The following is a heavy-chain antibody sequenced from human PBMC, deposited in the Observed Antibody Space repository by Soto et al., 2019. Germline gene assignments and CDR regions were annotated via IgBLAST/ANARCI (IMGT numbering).Heavy chain of an antibody. CDR1: GYSFTSYW. CDR3: AGHLAPFVDFWSGYYGAWFDP. CDR2: IDPSDSYT. D-gene: IGHD3-3*01. Sequence: GESLKISCKGSGYSFTSYWISWVRQMPGKGLEWMGRIDPSDSYTNYSPSFQGHVTISADKSISTAYLQWSSLKASDTAMYYCAGHLAPFVDFWSGYYGAWFDPWGQGTLVTVSS. V-gene: IGHV5-10-1*01. J-gene: IGHJ5*02.